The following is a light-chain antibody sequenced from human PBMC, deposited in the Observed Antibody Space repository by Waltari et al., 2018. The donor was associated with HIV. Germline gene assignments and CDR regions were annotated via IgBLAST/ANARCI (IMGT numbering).Light chain of an antibody. CDR1: QSLLHSNGYNY. CDR2: LGS. V-gene: IGKV2-28*01. Sequence: DIVMTQSPFSLPVTPGEPASISCRSSQSLLHSNGYNYLDWYLQKPGQSAQLRIYLGSNRASGVPDRFSGSGSGTDFTLKISRVEAEDVGVYYCMQALQTPITFGQGTRLEIK. CDR3: MQALQTPIT. J-gene: IGKJ5*01.